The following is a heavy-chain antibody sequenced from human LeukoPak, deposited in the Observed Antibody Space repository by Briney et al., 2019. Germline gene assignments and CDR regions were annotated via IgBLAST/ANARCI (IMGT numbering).Heavy chain of an antibody. CDR1: GFTFSTYW. D-gene: IGHD5-12*01. CDR2: IKSDGSRT. J-gene: IGHJ4*02. Sequence: PGGSLRLSCEASGFTFSTYWMHWVRQAPGKGLVWVSRIKSDGSRTDYADSVKGRFTISRDNAKNTLYLQMNSLRAEDTAVYYCAKDRGYSGYDSRFDYWGQGTLVTVSS. V-gene: IGHV3-74*01. CDR3: AKDRGYSGYDSRFDY.